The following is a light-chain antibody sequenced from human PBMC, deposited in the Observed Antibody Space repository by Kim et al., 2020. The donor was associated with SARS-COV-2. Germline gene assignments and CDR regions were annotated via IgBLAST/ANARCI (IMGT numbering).Light chain of an antibody. V-gene: IGLV1-44*01. CDR1: KSNIGSNP. Sequence: GQRVTVSCSGSKSNIGSNPVNWFQQVPGTAPRLLIFNDNRRPSGVPDRVSASKSDTSASLAIGGLRSEDEALYFCAAWDHSLKGWVFGGGTQLTVL. CDR2: NDN. CDR3: AAWDHSLKGWV. J-gene: IGLJ3*02.